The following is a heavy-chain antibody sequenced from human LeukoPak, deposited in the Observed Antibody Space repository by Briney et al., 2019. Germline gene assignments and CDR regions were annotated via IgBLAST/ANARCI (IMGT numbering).Heavy chain of an antibody. Sequence: SVKVSCKASGGTFSSYAISWVRQAPGQGLEWMGRIIPILGIANYAQKFQGRVTITADKSTSTAYMELSSPRSEDTAVYYCARAQGMGSSSWYYFDYWGQGTLVTVSS. CDR1: GGTFSSYA. V-gene: IGHV1-69*04. CDR2: IIPILGIA. J-gene: IGHJ4*02. D-gene: IGHD6-13*01. CDR3: ARAQGMGSSSWYYFDY.